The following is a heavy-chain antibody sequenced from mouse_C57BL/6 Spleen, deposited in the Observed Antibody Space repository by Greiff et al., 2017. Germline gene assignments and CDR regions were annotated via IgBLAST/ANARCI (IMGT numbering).Heavy chain of an antibody. D-gene: IGHD3-3*01. Sequence: QVQLKQPGAELVQPGASVKLSCKASGYTFTSYWMPWVRQRPGQGLEWIGMIHPNSGSTNYNDTFKSKATLTVDKSSSPAYMQLSSLTSEDSAVYYCARRRAVDYAMDYWGQGTSVTVSS. J-gene: IGHJ4*01. CDR3: ARRRAVDYAMDY. V-gene: IGHV1-64*01. CDR2: IHPNSGST. CDR1: GYTFTSYW.